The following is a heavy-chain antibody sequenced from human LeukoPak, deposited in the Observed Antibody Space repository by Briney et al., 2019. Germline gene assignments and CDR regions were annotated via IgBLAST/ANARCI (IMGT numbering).Heavy chain of an antibody. CDR2: IKHDGSEK. J-gene: IGHJ6*04. CDR3: ARARGMDV. Sequence: GGSLRLSCAASGFTFTTYWMGWVRQAPGKGLEWVANIKHDGSEKYYVDSVKGRFTISRDNAMNSLYLQMNSLRAEDTAVYYCARARGMDVWGKGTTVIVSS. CDR1: GFTFTTYW. V-gene: IGHV3-7*03.